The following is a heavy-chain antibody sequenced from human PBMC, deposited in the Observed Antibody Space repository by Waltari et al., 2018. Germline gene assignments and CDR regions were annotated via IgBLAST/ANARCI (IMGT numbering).Heavy chain of an antibody. D-gene: IGHD3-22*01. CDR1: GGPFSTYG. Sequence: QVQLLQSGAEVKKPGSSVKLSCQASGGPFSTYGISWVRQAPGQRLEWMGKIIPVFGSPDYAENFQGRITITADKSTTTTYLELSSLRSDDTAVYYCARIPYYYDKAPLDSWGQGTLVTVSP. J-gene: IGHJ4*02. V-gene: IGHV1-69*06. CDR3: ARIPYYYDKAPLDS. CDR2: IIPVFGSP.